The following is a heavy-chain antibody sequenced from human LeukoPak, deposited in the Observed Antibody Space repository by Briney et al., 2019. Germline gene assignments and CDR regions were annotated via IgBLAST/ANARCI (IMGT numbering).Heavy chain of an antibody. V-gene: IGHV4-39*07. CDR2: IYYGGST. J-gene: IGHJ3*01. D-gene: IGHD3-22*01. CDR3: AKSTYYYDTFVNAFDF. CDR1: GGSVSSSHY. Sequence: SETLSLTCTVSGGSVSSSHYWGWIRQPPGKGLEWIGSIYYGGSTYYNASLRSRVATSVDTSKNQFSLKLSSVTAADTAVYYCAKSTYYYDTFVNAFDFWGQGTVVTVSS.